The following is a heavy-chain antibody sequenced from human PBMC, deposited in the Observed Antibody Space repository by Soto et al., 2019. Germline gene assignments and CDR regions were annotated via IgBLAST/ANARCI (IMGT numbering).Heavy chain of an antibody. CDR1: AASITGYY. CDR3: ARDLNGGYGWIDP. V-gene: IGHV4-59*01. Sequence: SETLSLTCTVSAASITGYYWSWIRQSPGKGLEWIGNMHYSVSTNYNPSLRSRVTMSIDTSKNQFSLKLNSVTVADTGMYFCARDLNGGYGWIDPWGQGTXVTVSS. J-gene: IGHJ5*02. CDR2: MHYSVST. D-gene: IGHD5-12*01.